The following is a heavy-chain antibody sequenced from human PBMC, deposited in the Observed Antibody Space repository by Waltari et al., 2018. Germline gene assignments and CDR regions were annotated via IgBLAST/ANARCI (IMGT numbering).Heavy chain of an antibody. D-gene: IGHD1-26*01. V-gene: IGHV4-38-2*01. CDR2: IYHSGST. CDR3: ARPGGSYYFDY. CDR1: GYSISTGYY. Sequence: QVQLQESGLGLVKPSETLSLTCAVSGYSISTGYYWGWIRQPPGKGLEWIGYIYHSGSTYYNPSLKSRVTISVDTSKNQFSLKLSSVTAADTAVYYCARPGGSYYFDYWGQGTLVTVSS. J-gene: IGHJ4*02.